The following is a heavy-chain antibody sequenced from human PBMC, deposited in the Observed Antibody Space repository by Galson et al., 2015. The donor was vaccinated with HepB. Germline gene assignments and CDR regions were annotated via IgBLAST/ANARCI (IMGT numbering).Heavy chain of an antibody. J-gene: IGHJ3*02. CDR2: IYPGDSET. D-gene: IGHD3-16*01. V-gene: IGHV5-51*01. CDR1: GYSFVSYW. CDR3: ARHLEGGSFAPAFDI. Sequence: QSGAEVKKPGEALKISCKTSGYSFVSYWIAWVRQTPGEGLEWMGIIYPGDSETKYSPSFQGQVTISVDTSISTAYLQWGSLQASDTAKYYCARHLEGGSFAPAFDIWGQGTVVTVSS.